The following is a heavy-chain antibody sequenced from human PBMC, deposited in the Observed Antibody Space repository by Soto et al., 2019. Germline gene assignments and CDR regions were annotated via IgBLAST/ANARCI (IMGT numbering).Heavy chain of an antibody. V-gene: IGHV5-51*03. CDR2: IYPGDSDT. D-gene: IGHD6-13*01. J-gene: IGHJ6*02. CDR1: GYSFTSYW. Sequence: GESLKISCKGSGYSFTSYWIGWVRQMPGKGLEWMGIIYPGDSDTRYSPSSQGQVTISADKSISTAYLQWSSLKASDTAMHYCARTAAAGKYYYGVDVWGQGTTVTVSS. CDR3: ARTAAAGKYYYGVDV.